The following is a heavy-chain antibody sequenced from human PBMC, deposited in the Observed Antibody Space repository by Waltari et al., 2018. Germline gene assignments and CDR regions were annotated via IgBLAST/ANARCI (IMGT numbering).Heavy chain of an antibody. J-gene: IGHJ3*02. V-gene: IGHV3-9*03. CDR3: AKGWMGLATIPGAFDI. CDR2: ISWNSGSI. Sequence: EVQLVESGGGLVQPGRSLRLSCAASGFTFDDYAMHWVRQAPGKGLEWVSGISWNSGSIGYADSVKGRFTISRDNAKNSLYLQMNSLRAEDMALYYCAKGWMGLATIPGAFDIWGQGTMVTVSS. CDR1: GFTFDDYA. D-gene: IGHD5-12*01.